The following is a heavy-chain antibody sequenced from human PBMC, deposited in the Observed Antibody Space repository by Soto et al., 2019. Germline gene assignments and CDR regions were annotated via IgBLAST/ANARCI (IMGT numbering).Heavy chain of an antibody. CDR3: ARGHVDTAMVTAGFDP. CDR2: MNPNSGNT. CDR1: GYTFTSYD. Sequence: QVQLVQSGAEVKKPGASVKVSCKASGYTFTSYDINWVRQATGQGLEWMGWMNPNSGNTGYAQKFQGRFTMTMNTSISTAYMELSSLRSEDTAVYYCARGHVDTAMVTAGFDPWGQGTLVTVSS. D-gene: IGHD5-18*01. J-gene: IGHJ5*02. V-gene: IGHV1-8*01.